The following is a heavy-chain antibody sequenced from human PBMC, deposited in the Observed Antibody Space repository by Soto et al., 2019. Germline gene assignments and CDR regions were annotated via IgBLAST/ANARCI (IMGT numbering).Heavy chain of an antibody. D-gene: IGHD3-10*01. CDR2: IWYDGTNK. Sequence: QVQLVESGGGVVQPGRSLRLSCAASGLTFSSYGMHWVRQAPGKGLEWVAVIWYDGTNKYYGYSVKGRFTISRDNSKKMLYRKMNSLRAEDTAVYYCARDSLYYGSGPGGYYGMDVWGQGTMVIVSS. J-gene: IGHJ6*02. CDR1: GLTFSSYG. V-gene: IGHV3-33*01. CDR3: ARDSLYYGSGPGGYYGMDV.